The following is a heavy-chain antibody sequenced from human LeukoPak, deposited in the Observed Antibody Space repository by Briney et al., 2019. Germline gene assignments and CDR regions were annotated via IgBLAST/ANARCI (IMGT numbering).Heavy chain of an antibody. D-gene: IGHD2-21*01. J-gene: IGHJ4*02. V-gene: IGHV4-4*09. CDR2: IYTSEIT. CDR1: GGSISSYY. CDR3: ARLGESYFDY. Sequence: SETLSLTSIVPGGSISSYYWSWIRQPPGKRVEWIGYIYTSEITNYNPSLKSRVTISVDTSKNQFALKLSSVTAADTAVYYCARLGESYFDYWGQGTLVTVSS.